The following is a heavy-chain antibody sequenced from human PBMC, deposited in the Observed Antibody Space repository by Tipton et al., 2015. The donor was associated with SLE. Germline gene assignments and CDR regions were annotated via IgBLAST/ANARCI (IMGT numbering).Heavy chain of an antibody. Sequence: TLSLTCTVSGGSISSGDYYWNWIRQPAGKGLEWIGRISTGGSTHYNPSLKGRVTISVDTSKNQFSLKLSSVTAADTAVYYCARHGFYFDYWGQGTLVTVSS. CDR3: ARHGFYFDY. J-gene: IGHJ4*02. CDR1: GGSISSGDYY. D-gene: IGHD3-10*01. V-gene: IGHV4-61*02. CDR2: ISTGGST.